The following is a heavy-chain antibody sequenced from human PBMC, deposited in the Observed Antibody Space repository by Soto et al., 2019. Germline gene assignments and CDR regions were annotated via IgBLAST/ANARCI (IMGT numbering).Heavy chain of an antibody. CDR2: ISNTGGST. CDR3: VRDRRISGINRGLDY. J-gene: IGHJ4*02. Sequence: GGSLRLSCAASGFTFSTYAMNWVRQAPGKGLEWVSTISNTGGSTYYADSVKGHFTISRDNDKDSLFLQMSSLRVEDTAVYYCVRDRRISGINRGLDYWGRGTLVIVSS. D-gene: IGHD1-20*01. CDR1: GFTFSTYA. V-gene: IGHV3-23*01.